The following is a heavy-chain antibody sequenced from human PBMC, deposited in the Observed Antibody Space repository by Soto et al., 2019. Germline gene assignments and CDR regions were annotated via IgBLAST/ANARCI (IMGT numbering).Heavy chain of an antibody. D-gene: IGHD3-3*01. J-gene: IGHJ4*02. Sequence: PGGSLRLSCAVSGFSFGTYWMSWVRQAPGKGLEWLASIKQDGSERYYLDSVKGRFTISRDNAKDSLSLQMNSLRGEDTAFYYCARDVGPITIFGQALSGYFDFWGQGNLVTVSS. CDR1: GFSFGTYW. V-gene: IGHV3-7*03. CDR2: IKQDGSER. CDR3: ARDVGPITIFGQALSGYFDF.